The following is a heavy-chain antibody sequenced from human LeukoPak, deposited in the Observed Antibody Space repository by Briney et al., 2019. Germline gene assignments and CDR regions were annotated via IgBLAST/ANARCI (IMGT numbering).Heavy chain of an antibody. D-gene: IGHD1-26*01. Sequence: GGSLRLSCAASGFTVSSNYMSWVRQAPGKGLEWVSVIYSGGSTYYADSVKGRFTISRDNAKNTLYLQMNSLRAEDTAVYYCARVGGSPYFDYWGQGSLVTVSS. J-gene: IGHJ4*02. V-gene: IGHV3-53*01. CDR1: GFTVSSNY. CDR3: ARVGGSPYFDY. CDR2: IYSGGST.